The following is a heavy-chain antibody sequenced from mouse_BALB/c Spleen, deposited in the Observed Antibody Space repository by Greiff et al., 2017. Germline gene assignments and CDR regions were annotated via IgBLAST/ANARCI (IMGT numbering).Heavy chain of an antibody. CDR3: ARDTCYSSSFAY. V-gene: IGHV14-3*02. CDR2: IDPANGNT. J-gene: IGHJ3*01. CDR1: GFNIKDTY. D-gene: IGHD1-1*01. Sequence: SGAELVKPGASVKLSCTASGFNIKDTYMHWVKQRPEQGLEWIGRIDPANGNTKYDPKFQGKATITADTSSNTAYLQLSSLTSADAAVYYCARDTCYSSSFAYWGEGTLVTVSA.